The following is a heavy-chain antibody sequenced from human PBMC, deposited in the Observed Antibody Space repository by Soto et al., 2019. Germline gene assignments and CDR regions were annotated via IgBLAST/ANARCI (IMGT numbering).Heavy chain of an antibody. D-gene: IGHD4-17*01. V-gene: IGHV4-4*02. CDR2: IYHSGRT. CDR1: GGSISTSNW. J-gene: IGHJ3*02. CDR3: ARFMTMGTNLAFDI. Sequence: QVQLQESGPGLVKPSGTLSFTCAVSGGSISTSNWWSWVRQPPGKGLEWIGEIYHSGRTNYNPSLKSRVAISVDKSENQFSLKMSSVTAADTAVYYCARFMTMGTNLAFDIWGQGTMVTVSA.